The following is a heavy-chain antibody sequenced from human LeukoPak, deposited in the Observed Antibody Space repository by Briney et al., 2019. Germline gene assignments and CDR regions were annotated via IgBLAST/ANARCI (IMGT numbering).Heavy chain of an antibody. CDR2: IIPILGIA. CDR3: ARAPIDSRGRPYDY. V-gene: IGHV1-69*04. Sequence: ASVKVSCKASGGTFSSYAISWVRQAPGQGLEWMGRIIPILGIANYAQKFQGRVTITADKSTSTAYMELSSLRSEDTAVYYCARAPIDSRGRPYDYWGQGTLVTVSS. J-gene: IGHJ4*02. D-gene: IGHD3-22*01. CDR1: GGTFSSYA.